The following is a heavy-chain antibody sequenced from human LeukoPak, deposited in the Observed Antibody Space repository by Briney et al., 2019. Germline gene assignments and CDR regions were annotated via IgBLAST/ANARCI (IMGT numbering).Heavy chain of an antibody. CDR2: IWYDGSNK. CDR3: ARGAAGWYNVEYFQH. D-gene: IGHD6-19*01. J-gene: IGHJ1*01. CDR1: GFTFSSYG. V-gene: IGHV3-33*01. Sequence: GGSLRLSCAASGFTFSSYGMHWVRQAPGKGLEWVAVIWYDGSNKYYADSVKGRFTISRDNSKNTLYLQMNSLRAEDTAVYYCARGAAGWYNVEYFQHWGQGTLVPVSS.